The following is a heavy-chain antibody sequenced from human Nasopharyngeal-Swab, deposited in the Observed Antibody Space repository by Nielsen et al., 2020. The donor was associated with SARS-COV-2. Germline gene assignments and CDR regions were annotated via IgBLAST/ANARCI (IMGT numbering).Heavy chain of an antibody. Sequence: GESLKISCAASGFTVSSNYMSWVRQAPGKGLEWVSVIYSGGSTYYADSVKGRFTISRDNSKNTLYLQMNSLRAEDRAVYYCAREGRDGFNWGGAGFDYWGQGTLVTVSS. J-gene: IGHJ4*02. V-gene: IGHV3-53*01. D-gene: IGHD5-24*01. CDR3: AREGRDGFNWGGAGFDY. CDR1: GFTVSSNY. CDR2: IYSGGST.